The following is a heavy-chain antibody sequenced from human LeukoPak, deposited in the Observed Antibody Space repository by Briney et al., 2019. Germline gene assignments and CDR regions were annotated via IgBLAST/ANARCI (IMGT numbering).Heavy chain of an antibody. Sequence: PGGSLRLSCAASGLTFSNYWMSWVRQAPGKGLEWVANIKQDRSEKYYADSVKGRFTISRDNAKSSLYLQLNSLRVEDTAVYHCASTQTFDYWGQGTMVIVPS. V-gene: IGHV3-7*05. CDR1: GLTFSNYW. J-gene: IGHJ4*02. CDR3: ASTQTFDY. CDR2: IKQDRSEK.